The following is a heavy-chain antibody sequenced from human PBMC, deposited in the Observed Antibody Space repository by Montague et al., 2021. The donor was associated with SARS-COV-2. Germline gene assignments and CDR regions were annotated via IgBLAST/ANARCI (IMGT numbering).Heavy chain of an antibody. D-gene: IGHD3-9*01. J-gene: IGHJ4*02. V-gene: IGHV2-70*01. CDR1: GFSLSTSGMC. Sequence: PALVKPTQTLTLTCTFSGFSLSTSGMCVSWIRQPPGKALEWLALIDWDDDKYYSTSLKTRLTIPKDTSKNQVVLTMTSMDPVDTATYYCARIRDYDILTGSYSGFDYWGQGTLVTVSS. CDR3: ARIRDYDILTGSYSGFDY. CDR2: IDWDDDK.